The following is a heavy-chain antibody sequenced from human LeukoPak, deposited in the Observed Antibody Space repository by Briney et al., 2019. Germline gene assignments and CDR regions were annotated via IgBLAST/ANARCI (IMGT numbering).Heavy chain of an antibody. CDR1: GYTFTVYY. J-gene: IGHJ4*02. Sequence: GASVKVSCKASGYTFTVYYIHWGRQAPGQGLEWMGWINPNSGGTNYAQKFQGRVTMIRDTSISTAYMELSRLRSDDTAVYYCARGTSTDYFDYWGQGTLVTVSS. CDR2: INPNSGGT. V-gene: IGHV1-2*02. CDR3: ARGTSTDYFDY.